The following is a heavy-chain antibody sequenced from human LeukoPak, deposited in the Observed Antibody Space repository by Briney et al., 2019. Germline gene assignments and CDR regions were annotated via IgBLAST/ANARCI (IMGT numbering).Heavy chain of an antibody. V-gene: IGHV1-18*01. D-gene: IGHD4-11*01. CDR3: AGYPLRNLDYSNYVDY. J-gene: IGHJ4*02. CDR1: GYTFTSYG. CDR2: ISAYNGNT. Sequence: ASVKVSCKASGYTFTSYGISWVRQAPGQGLEWMGWISAYNGNTNYAQKLQGRVTMTTDTSTSTAYMELRSLRSDDTAVYYCAGYPLRNLDYSNYVDYWGQGTLVTVSS.